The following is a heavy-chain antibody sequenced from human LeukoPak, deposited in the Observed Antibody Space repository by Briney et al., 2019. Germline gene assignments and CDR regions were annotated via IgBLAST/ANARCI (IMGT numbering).Heavy chain of an antibody. V-gene: IGHV3-33*05. Sequence: PGGSLRLSCAPSGFTFSSYGMRWVRQAPGKGLEWVADISYDGSIKYYADSVKGRFTTSRDNSKNTLYLQMNGLRAEDTAVYYRASWEIRGDRKYWGGGTVVTVSS. D-gene: IGHD3-10*01. CDR3: ASWEIRGDRKY. CDR2: ISYDGSIK. CDR1: GFTFSSYG. J-gene: IGHJ4*02.